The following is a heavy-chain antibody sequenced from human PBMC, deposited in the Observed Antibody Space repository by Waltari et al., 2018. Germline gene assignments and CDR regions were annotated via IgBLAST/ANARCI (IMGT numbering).Heavy chain of an antibody. V-gene: IGHV3-23*01. CDR2: ITGSGGTT. D-gene: IGHD6-13*01. CDR1: GFTFSSSA. J-gene: IGHJ1*01. CDR3: AKAVSGYWYFQD. Sequence: EVQLLESGGGLVQPEGSLRLSCAASGFTFSSSAMTWVRQAPGKGLEWVSDITGSGGTTYYADSVKGRFTISRDNSKNTLYLQMNSLRAADTAIYYCAKAVSGYWYFQDWGQGTLVTVSS.